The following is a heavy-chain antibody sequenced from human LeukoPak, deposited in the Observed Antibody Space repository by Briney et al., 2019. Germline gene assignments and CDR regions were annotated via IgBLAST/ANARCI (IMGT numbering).Heavy chain of an antibody. J-gene: IGHJ4*02. V-gene: IGHV3-30*03. D-gene: IGHD3-3*01. CDR1: GFTFSSYG. CDR3: ARDFAILAAESNSFDY. Sequence: GGSLRLSCAVSGFTFSSYGMHWVRQAPGKGLEWGAVISYDGSNKYYADSVKGRFTNSRDNSKNTLYLQMNSLRAEDTAVYYCARDFAILAAESNSFDYWGQGTLVTVSS. CDR2: ISYDGSNK.